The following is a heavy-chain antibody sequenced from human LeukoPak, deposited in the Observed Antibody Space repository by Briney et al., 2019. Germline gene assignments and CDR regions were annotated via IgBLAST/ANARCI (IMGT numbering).Heavy chain of an antibody. CDR2: ISAYNGNT. J-gene: IGHJ4*02. CDR1: RYTFTSYG. Sequence: ASVKVSRQCSRYTFTSYGISWVRQAPGQGLEWMGWISAYNGNTNYAQKLQGRVTMTTDTSTSTAYMELRSLRSDDTAAYYCARYDRELGSTFDYWGQGTLVTVSS. V-gene: IGHV1-18*01. D-gene: IGHD7-27*01. CDR3: ARYDRELGSTFDY.